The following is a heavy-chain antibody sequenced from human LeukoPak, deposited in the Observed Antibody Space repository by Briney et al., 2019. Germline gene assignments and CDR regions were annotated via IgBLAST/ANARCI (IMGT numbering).Heavy chain of an antibody. CDR1: GGTFSSYA. CDR3: AGDQYSSSWYGRGDY. J-gene: IGHJ4*02. D-gene: IGHD6-13*01. V-gene: IGHV1-69*13. CDR2: IVPIFGTA. Sequence: SVKVSCKASGGTFSSYAISWVRQAPGQGLEWMGGIVPIFGTANYAQKLQGRVTITADESTSTAYMELSSLRSEDTAVYYCAGDQYSSSWYGRGDYWGQGTLVTVSS.